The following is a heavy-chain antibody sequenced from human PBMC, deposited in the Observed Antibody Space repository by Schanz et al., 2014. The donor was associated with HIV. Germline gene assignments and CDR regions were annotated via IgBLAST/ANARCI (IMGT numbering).Heavy chain of an antibody. CDR3: ARGLYQAFDF. CDR1: GFTFSTYS. D-gene: IGHD2-2*01. V-gene: IGHV3-7*01. Sequence: EVQLVESGGGLVKPGGSLSLSCAASGFTFSTYSMNSVRQAPGKGLEWVTHIKQAGSEKYYVASVRGRFIVSRDNAQNSLYLQMNNLRVEDTATYYCARGLYQAFDFWGQGTLVTVSS. J-gene: IGHJ4*02. CDR2: IKQAGSEK.